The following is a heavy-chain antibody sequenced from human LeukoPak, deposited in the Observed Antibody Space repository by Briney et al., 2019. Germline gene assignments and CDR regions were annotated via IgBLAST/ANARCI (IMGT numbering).Heavy chain of an antibody. J-gene: IGHJ4*02. D-gene: IGHD1-14*01. CDR1: GGSFSGYY. CDR3: ARGNRRQDY. V-gene: IGHV4-34*01. Sequence: SETLSLTCAVYGGSFSGYYWSWIRQPPGRGLEWIGEINHSGSTNYNPSLKSRVTISVDTSKNQLSLKLSSVTAADTAVYYCARGNRRQDYWGQGTLVTVSS. CDR2: INHSGST.